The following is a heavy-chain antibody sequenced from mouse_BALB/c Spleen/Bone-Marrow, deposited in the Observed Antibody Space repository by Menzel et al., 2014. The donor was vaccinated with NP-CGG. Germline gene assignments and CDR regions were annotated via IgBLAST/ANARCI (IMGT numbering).Heavy chain of an antibody. J-gene: IGHJ3*01. Sequence: EVKLMESGGGLVKPGGSLKLSCAASGFTFSDYYMYWVRQTPEKRLEWVATISDGGSYTYYPDSVEGRFTISRDNAKNNLYLQMSSLKSEDTAMYYCANYYGSTWFAYWGQGALVTVSA. CDR2: ISDGGSYT. V-gene: IGHV5-4*02. D-gene: IGHD1-1*01. CDR3: ANYYGSTWFAY. CDR1: GFTFSDYY.